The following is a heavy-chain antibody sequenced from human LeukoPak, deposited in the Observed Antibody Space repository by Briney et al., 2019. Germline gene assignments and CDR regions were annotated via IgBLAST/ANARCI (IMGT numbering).Heavy chain of an antibody. D-gene: IGHD5-12*01. CDR2: IYYSGST. V-gene: IGHV4-31*03. J-gene: IGHJ4*02. Sequence: SETLSLTCTVSGGSISSGSYYWSWIRQHPGKGLEWIGYIYYSGSTYYNPSLKSRVTISVDTSKNQFSLKLSSVTAADTAVYYCARWSGYDSADYWGQGTLVTVSS. CDR3: ARWSGYDSADY. CDR1: GGSISSGSYY.